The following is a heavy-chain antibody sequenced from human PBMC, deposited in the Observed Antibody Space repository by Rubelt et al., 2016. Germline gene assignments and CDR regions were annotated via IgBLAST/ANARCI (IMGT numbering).Heavy chain of an antibody. CDR3: AGGKDRRWFGP. CDR2: IYYSGGT. Sequence: QVQLQESGPGLVKPSETLSLTCTVSGGSISTYYWSWIRQPPGKGLEWIGYIYYSGGTNYNPSLKSRVTISVETSKSQFSLKLSSVTAADTAVYYCAGGKDRRWFGPWGQGILVTVSS. CDR1: GGSISTYY. V-gene: IGHV4-59*08. D-gene: IGHD1-14*01. J-gene: IGHJ5*02.